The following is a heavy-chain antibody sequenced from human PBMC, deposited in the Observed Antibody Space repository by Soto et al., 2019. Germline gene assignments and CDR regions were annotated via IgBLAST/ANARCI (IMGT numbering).Heavy chain of an antibody. CDR3: ARVLAAATRTFAH. CDR1: GFTFSGYS. Sequence: EVQLVESGGGLVKPGGSLRLSCAGSGFTFSGYSMNWDRQAPGKALEWVSTISSSSNNMYYTDSVKGRFTMSRDNAKNSLYLQMTSLRVDATAVYYCARVLAAATRTFAHWGQGPLVTVSS. V-gene: IGHV3-21*02. CDR2: ISSSSNNM. D-gene: IGHD6-13*01. J-gene: IGHJ4*02.